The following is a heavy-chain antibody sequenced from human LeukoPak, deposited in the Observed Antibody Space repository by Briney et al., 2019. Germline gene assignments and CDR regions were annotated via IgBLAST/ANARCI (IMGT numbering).Heavy chain of an antibody. D-gene: IGHD3-3*01. CDR2: INHSGST. J-gene: IGHJ3*02. CDR1: GGSSSGYY. V-gene: IGHV4-34*01. CDR3: ARESAYFGVKAFDM. Sequence: PSETLSLTCAVYGGSSSGYYWSWIRQPPGKGLEWIGEINHSGSTNHNPSLKSRVSISIDTSKNQFSLKLSSVTAADTAVYYCARESAYFGVKAFDMWGQGTKVTVSS.